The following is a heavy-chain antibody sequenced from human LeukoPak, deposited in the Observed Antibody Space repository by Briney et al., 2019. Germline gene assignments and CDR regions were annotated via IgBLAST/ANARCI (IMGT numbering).Heavy chain of an antibody. CDR1: GASISSGSNY. CDR2: IYSSGST. Sequence: SETLSLTCSVSGASISSGSNYWGWIRQPPGKTLEWIGSIYSSGSTYYNSSLQSRVIIIIDTPKNHFSLTLSSVTAADTAVYYCATDSYYYDSSGYSRFDYWGQGTLVTVSS. J-gene: IGHJ4*02. D-gene: IGHD3-22*01. CDR3: ATDSYYYDSSGYSRFDY. V-gene: IGHV4-39*07.